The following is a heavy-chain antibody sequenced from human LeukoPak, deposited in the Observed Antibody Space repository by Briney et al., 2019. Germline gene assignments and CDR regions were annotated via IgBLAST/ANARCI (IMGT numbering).Heavy chain of an antibody. CDR1: GFTFSTYD. CDR2: ISSSSGTI. D-gene: IGHD1-1*01. CDR3: ARGGIPTEGYFYYYLDV. V-gene: IGHV3-48*04. J-gene: IGHJ6*03. Sequence: GGSLRLSCAASGFTFSTYDMTWVCQAPGEGLEWVSYISSSSGTIYYADSVKDRFTISRDNAKNSLFLQMNSLRAEDTAVYYCARGGIPTEGYFYYYLDVWGKGTTVTVSS.